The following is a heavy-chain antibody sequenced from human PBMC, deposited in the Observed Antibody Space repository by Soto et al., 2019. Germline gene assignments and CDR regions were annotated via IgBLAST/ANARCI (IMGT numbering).Heavy chain of an antibody. Sequence: GGSLRLSCATSGFTVSSNYMSWVRQAPGKGLEWVSVIYSGGSTYYADSVKGRFTISRDNSKNTLYLQMNSLRAEDTAVYYCVASVDYSNYGYFDYWGQGTLVTVSS. D-gene: IGHD4-4*01. J-gene: IGHJ4*02. CDR3: VASVDYSNYGYFDY. CDR2: IYSGGST. CDR1: GFTVSSNY. V-gene: IGHV3-53*01.